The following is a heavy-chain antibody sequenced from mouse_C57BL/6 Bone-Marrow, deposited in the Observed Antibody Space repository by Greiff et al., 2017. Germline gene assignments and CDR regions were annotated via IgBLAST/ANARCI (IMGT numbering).Heavy chain of an antibody. CDR3: ARDYYGSSSHFDY. CDR1: GFTFSSYA. J-gene: IGHJ2*01. V-gene: IGHV5-4*01. CDR2: ISDGGSYT. D-gene: IGHD1-1*01. Sequence: EVKLVESGGGLVKPGGSLKLSCAASGFTFSSYAMSWVRQTPETRLEWVATISDGGSYTYYPDNVKGRFTISGDNAKNNLYLQMSHLKSVDTAMYDCARDYYGSSSHFDYRGPGTTLTVSS.